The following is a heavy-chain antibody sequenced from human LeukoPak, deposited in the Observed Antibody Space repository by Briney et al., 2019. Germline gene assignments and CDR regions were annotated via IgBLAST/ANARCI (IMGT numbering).Heavy chain of an antibody. CDR2: IYYNGST. CDR1: GGSISSSSYY. J-gene: IGHJ6*03. CDR3: ARLGRSRIAARPYYYYYMDV. D-gene: IGHD6-13*01. Sequence: KPSETLSLTCTVSGGSISSSSYYSGWIPQPPGKGLEWIVRIYYNGSTYYNPSPKSRVTISVDTSKNQFSLKLSSVTAADTAVYYCARLGRSRIAARPYYYYYMDVWGKGTTVTVSS. V-gene: IGHV4-39*01.